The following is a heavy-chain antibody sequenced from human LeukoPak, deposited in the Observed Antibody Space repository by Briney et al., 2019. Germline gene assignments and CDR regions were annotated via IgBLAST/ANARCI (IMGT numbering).Heavy chain of an antibody. CDR3: AKVTTDCSSTSCFLPYAFDF. V-gene: IGHV3-23*01. D-gene: IGHD2-2*01. Sequence: GGSLRLSCGASGFTFNISAINWVHQAPGMGLEWVSSISASGSGTFYADSVKGRFAISRDNSRNMVFLLMNTLRAEDTAIYYCAKVTTDCSSTSCFLPYAFDFWGQGTMVAVSS. J-gene: IGHJ3*01. CDR2: ISASGSGT. CDR1: GFTFNISA.